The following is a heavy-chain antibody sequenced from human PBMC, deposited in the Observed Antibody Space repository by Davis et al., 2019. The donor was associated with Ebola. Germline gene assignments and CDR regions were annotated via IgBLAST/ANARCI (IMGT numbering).Heavy chain of an antibody. V-gene: IGHV5-51*04. CDR3: ARVSRYDFWSGYFLDS. J-gene: IGHJ4*02. CDR2: IYPEDSDT. CDR1: GYSFYNHW. Sequence: GESLKISCQGSGYSFYNHWIAWVRQMPGKGLEWVGIIYPEDSDTRYGPSFQGHVTFSVNRPMSTAYLQWSSLKASDTAVYFCARVSRYDFWSGYFLDSWGQGTLVTVSS. D-gene: IGHD3-3*01.